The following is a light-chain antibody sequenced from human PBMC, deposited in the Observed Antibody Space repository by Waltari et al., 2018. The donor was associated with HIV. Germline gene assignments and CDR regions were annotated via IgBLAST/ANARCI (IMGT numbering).Light chain of an antibody. CDR3: QSYDSSLSGWV. V-gene: IGLV1-40*01. CDR2: GNN. J-gene: IGLJ3*02. CDR1: SSHIGACYD. Sequence: QSVLTQPPSVSGAPGQRVTISCTGSSSHIGACYDVHWYQQLPGTAPKLLIYGNNNRPSGVPDRFSGSKSGTSASLAITGLQAEDEADYYCQSYDSSLSGWVFGGGTKLTVL.